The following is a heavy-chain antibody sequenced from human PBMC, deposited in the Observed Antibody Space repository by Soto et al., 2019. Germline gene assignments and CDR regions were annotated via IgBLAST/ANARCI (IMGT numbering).Heavy chain of an antibody. CDR3: ARVRDWFDP. J-gene: IGHJ5*02. D-gene: IGHD3-3*01. CDR1: GGAISGYY. V-gene: IGHV4-4*07. Sequence: SETLSLTCTVSGGAISGYYWTWVRQPAGKGLEWIGRIYSSGGTKYNPSLKSRVDMSLDMSKNQFSLRLSSVTAADTAVYYCARVRDWFDPWGQGTLVTVSS. CDR2: IYSSGGT.